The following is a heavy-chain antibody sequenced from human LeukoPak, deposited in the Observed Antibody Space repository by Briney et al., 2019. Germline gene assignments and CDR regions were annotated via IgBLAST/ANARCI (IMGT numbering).Heavy chain of an antibody. J-gene: IGHJ4*02. D-gene: IGHD2-21*01. CDR1: GFSFSSFW. V-gene: IGHV3-7*03. Sequence: GGSLRLSCTASGFSFSSFWMSWVRQAPGKGLEWVANIKDDGSVKNHVDSLKGRFSISRDNARNSLYLQISSLRAEDTAVYYCAREAVATASAFDCWGQGTLVTVSS. CDR3: AREAVATASAFDC. CDR2: IKDDGSVK.